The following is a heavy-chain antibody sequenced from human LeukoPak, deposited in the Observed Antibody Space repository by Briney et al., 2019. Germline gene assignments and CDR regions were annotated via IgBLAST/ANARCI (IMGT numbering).Heavy chain of an antibody. CDR2: IYYRADTGDT. V-gene: IGHV4-59*01. Sequence: SETLSLTCTVSGDSMDSYYWTWTRQPPGKGLEWVSQIYYRADTGDTHYNSSLKSRVNVSIDRSRKRFSLRLSSVTAADTAVYYCARVGTGTTNYYYYGMDIWGKGTMVIVSS. CDR1: GDSMDSYY. J-gene: IGHJ6*04. D-gene: IGHD1-1*01. CDR3: ARVGTGTTNYYYYGMDI.